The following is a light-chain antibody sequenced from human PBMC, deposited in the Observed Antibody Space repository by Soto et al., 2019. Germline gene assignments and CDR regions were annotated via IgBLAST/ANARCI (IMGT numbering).Light chain of an antibody. CDR3: AVWDDSLSDVV. J-gene: IGLJ2*01. Sequence: QSVLTQPPSASGTPGQTVTISSSGSSSNIGSHHVFWYQHRPGTAPKLLIYGNNQRPSGIPDRCSGSRSGTSASLAISGLRSEDEADYDCAVWDDSLSDVVFGGGTKRTVL. CDR2: GNN. V-gene: IGLV1-47*01. CDR1: SSNIGSHH.